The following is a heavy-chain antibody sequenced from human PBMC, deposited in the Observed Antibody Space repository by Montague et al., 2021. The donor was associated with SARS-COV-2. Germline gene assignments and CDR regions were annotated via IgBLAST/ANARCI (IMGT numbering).Heavy chain of an antibody. CDR1: GGSVRSAIYY. CDR3: ARQGSSFAQGYSLWSTNCLRGDFDY. D-gene: IGHD2-15*01. J-gene: IGHJ4*02. CDR2: VYYTGRT. Sequence: SETLSLTCTVSGGSVRSAIYYWGWIRQPPEKGLEWIGRVYYTGRTSYNSSLMSRVTISVDTSKNQFSLKLSSVTAADTAVYYCARQGSSFAQGYSLWSTNCLRGDFDYWGQGTLVTVSS. V-gene: IGHV4-39*01.